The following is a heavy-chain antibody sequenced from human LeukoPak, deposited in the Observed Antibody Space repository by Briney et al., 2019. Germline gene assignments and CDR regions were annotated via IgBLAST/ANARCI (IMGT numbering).Heavy chain of an antibody. CDR2: FDPENDET. J-gene: IGHJ4*02. D-gene: IGHD3-10*01. V-gene: IGHV1-24*01. Sequence: ASVKVSCKVSGYTLSQLSMHWVRQAPGRGLERMGGFDPENDETIYAQKFQGRVTMTEDTSSDTAYMELSSLKSEDTAVYYCATDSGTYYSLYWGQGTLVTVSS. CDR1: GYTLSQLS. CDR3: ATDSGTYYSLY.